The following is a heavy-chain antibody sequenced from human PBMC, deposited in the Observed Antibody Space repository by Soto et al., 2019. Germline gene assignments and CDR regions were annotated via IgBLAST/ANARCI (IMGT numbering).Heavy chain of an antibody. CDR1: GYTFTSYG. J-gene: IGHJ4*02. CDR3: ATRSPAFDY. V-gene: IGHV1-18*01. CDR2: ITTDKGKT. Sequence: QVQLVQSGPEVKKPGASVKVSCKTSGYTFTSYGISWVRQAPGQGLEWMGWITTDKGKTTYAQKFQGRVTMTTDTPTSTAYMELRSLRSDDTAVYYCATRSPAFDYWGQGTLLTVSS.